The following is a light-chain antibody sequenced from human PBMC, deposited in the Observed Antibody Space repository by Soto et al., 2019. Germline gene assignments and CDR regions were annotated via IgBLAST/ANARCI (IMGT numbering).Light chain of an antibody. CDR3: QQRTRWPMT. V-gene: IGKV3-11*01. J-gene: IGKJ5*01. CDR1: QNLHSF. CDR2: DGS. Sequence: EIVWTQSLATLSVSPGERVTLSCRASQNLHSFLNWYQQRPGQAPRPLIYDGSKRAAGVPDRISGDGSGTDYTLTISSLEPEDFAVYYCQQRTRWPMTFGQGTRLEI.